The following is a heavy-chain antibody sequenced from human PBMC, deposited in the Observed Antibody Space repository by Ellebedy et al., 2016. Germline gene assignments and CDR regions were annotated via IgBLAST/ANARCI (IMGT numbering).Heavy chain of an antibody. D-gene: IGHD6-13*01. V-gene: IGHV3-23*01. J-gene: IGHJ4*02. CDR2: IRDSGHNT. CDR3: ARGGAIAAADPLAVFS. Sequence: GESLKISCAASGFTFTTYGMGWVRQAPGKGLEWVASIRDSGHNTYYADSVKGRFTISRDNSKNTLYMQMNSLRAEDTAVYFCARGGAIAAADPLAVFSWGQGTLVTVSS. CDR1: GFTFTTYG.